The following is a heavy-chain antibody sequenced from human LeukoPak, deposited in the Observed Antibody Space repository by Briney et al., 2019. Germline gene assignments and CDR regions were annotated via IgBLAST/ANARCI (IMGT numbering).Heavy chain of an antibody. CDR1: GGSISSYY. CDR2: IYYSGST. J-gene: IGHJ5*02. Sequence: SETLSLTCTVSGGSISSYYWSWIRQPPGKGLEWIGYIYYSGSTNHNPSLKSRVTISVDTSKNQFSLKLSSVTAADTAVYYCARTDYYDSSGYYNSVWFDPWGQGTLVTVSS. D-gene: IGHD3-22*01. V-gene: IGHV4-59*01. CDR3: ARTDYYDSSGYYNSVWFDP.